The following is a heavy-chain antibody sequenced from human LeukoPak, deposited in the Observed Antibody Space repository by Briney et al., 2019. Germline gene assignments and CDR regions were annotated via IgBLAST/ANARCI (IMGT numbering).Heavy chain of an antibody. CDR3: ARVGDHFHWNLDL. D-gene: IGHD3-3*02. CDR2: IYSGATT. V-gene: IGHV3-53*01. Sequence: PGGSLRLSCAASGFTVTTNYMNWVRQAPGKGLEWVSIIYSGATTYYAASVKGRFNISRDISKTNVYLQMNSLRAEDTAVYFCARVGDHFHWNLDLWGRGTLVTVSS. CDR1: GFTVTTNY. J-gene: IGHJ2*01.